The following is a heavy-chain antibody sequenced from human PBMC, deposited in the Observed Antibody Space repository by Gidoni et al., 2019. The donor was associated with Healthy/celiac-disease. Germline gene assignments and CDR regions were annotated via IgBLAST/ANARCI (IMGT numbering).Heavy chain of an antibody. Sequence: QVQLQQWGAGLLKPSETLSLTCAVYGGSFSGYYCSWIRQPPGKGLEWIGEINHSGSTNYNPSLKSRVTISVDTSKNQFSLKLSSVTAADTAVYYCARGTLLWFGESLNKPLPFDPWGQGTLVTVSS. CDR1: GGSFSGYY. J-gene: IGHJ5*02. D-gene: IGHD3-10*01. CDR3: ARGTLLWFGESLNKPLPFDP. V-gene: IGHV4-34*01. CDR2: INHSGST.